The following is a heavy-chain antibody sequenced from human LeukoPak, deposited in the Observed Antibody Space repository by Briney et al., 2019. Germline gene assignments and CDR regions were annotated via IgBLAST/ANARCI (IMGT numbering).Heavy chain of an antibody. Sequence: GGSLRLSCAAAGFTFSSYAMHSVRQAPGKGLEWVAFISFDGSNKYYAGSVKGRFTISRDHSKNTLYLQMNSLRAEDTAVYYCARDRDIVVVPAANPPDAFDIWGQGTMVTVSS. V-gene: IGHV3-30*04. CDR2: ISFDGSNK. D-gene: IGHD2-2*01. CDR3: ARDRDIVVVPAANPPDAFDI. CDR1: GFTFSSYA. J-gene: IGHJ3*02.